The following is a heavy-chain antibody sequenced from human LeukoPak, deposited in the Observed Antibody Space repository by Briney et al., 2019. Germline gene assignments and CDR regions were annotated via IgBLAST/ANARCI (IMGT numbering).Heavy chain of an antibody. CDR2: IIPIFGTA. J-gene: IGHJ6*02. D-gene: IGHD1-26*01. V-gene: IGHV1-69*13. CDR3: ARCGVSVYYGMDV. Sequence: SVKVSCKASGDSFGTYGITWVRQAPGQGLEWMGGIIPIFGTAIYAQKFQGRVTITADESTSTAYMELSSLRSEDTAVYYCARCGVSVYYGMDVWGQGTTVTVSS. CDR1: GDSFGTYG.